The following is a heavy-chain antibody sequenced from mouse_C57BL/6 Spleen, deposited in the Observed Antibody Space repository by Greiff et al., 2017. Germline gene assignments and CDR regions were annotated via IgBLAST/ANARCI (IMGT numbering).Heavy chain of an antibody. J-gene: IGHJ4*01. CDR2: IYPSDSET. V-gene: IGHV1-61*01. D-gene: IGHD2-2*01. Sequence: QVQLKQPGAELVRPGSSVKLSCKASGYTFTSYWMDWVKQRPGQGLEWIGNIYPSDSETHYNQKFKDKATLTVDKSSSTAYMQLSSLTSEDSAVYYCARDGYDDGNYYAMDYWGQGTSVTVSS. CDR3: ARDGYDDGNYYAMDY. CDR1: GYTFTSYW.